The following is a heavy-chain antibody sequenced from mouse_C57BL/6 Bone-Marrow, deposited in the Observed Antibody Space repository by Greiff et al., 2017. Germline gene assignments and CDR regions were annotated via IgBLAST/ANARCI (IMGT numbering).Heavy chain of an antibody. CDR3: TVELRLAY. CDR1: GFSFSNYW. J-gene: IGHJ3*01. D-gene: IGHD3-2*02. V-gene: IGHV6-3*01. CDR2: IRLKSDNNAT. Sequence: EVNLVESGGGLVQPGGSMKLSCVASGFSFSNYWMNWVRQSPEKGLEWVVHIRLKSDNNATQYAESVKGRYTISRDDSKSSVYLQLNNFRSEDTGIYYCTVELRLAYWGQGTLVTVSA.